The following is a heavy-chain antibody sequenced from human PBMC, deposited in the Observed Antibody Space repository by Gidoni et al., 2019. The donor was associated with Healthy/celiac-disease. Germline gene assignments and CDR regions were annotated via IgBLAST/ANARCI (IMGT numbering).Heavy chain of an antibody. Sequence: QVQLQQWGAGLLKPSETLSLTCAVYGGSLSDYDWSWIRQSPGKGLEWIGEINHSGSTNYNPSLKSRVTISVDTSKNQFSLKLSSVTAADTAVYYCARGNWFDPWGQGTLVTVSS. CDR3: ARGNWFDP. CDR1: GGSLSDYD. J-gene: IGHJ5*02. V-gene: IGHV4-34*01. CDR2: INHSGST.